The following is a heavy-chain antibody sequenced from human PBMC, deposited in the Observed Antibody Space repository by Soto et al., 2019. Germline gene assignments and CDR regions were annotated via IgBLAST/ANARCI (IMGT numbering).Heavy chain of an antibody. CDR3: AREVDYDDSSGYYNDY. D-gene: IGHD3-22*01. Sequence: PCLTCTVSGGFISSGGYYWSCIRQHPGKGLEWIGYIYYSGSTYYNPSLKSRVTISVDTSKNQFSLKLSSVTAADTAVYYCAREVDYDDSSGYYNDYWGQGTLVTVSS. J-gene: IGHJ4*02. CDR2: IYYSGST. CDR1: GGFISSGGYY. V-gene: IGHV4-31*03.